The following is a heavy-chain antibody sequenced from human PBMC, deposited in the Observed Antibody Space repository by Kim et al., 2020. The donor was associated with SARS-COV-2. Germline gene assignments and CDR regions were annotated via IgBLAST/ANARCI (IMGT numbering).Heavy chain of an antibody. V-gene: IGHV4-34*01. Sequence: SETLSLTCAVYGGSFSGYYWSWIRQPPGKGLEWIGEINHSGSTNYNPSLKSRVTISVDTSKNQFSLKLSSVTAADTAVYYCARGRRNYYDSSGYYQGPDYWGQGTLVTVSS. D-gene: IGHD3-22*01. J-gene: IGHJ4*02. CDR3: ARGRRNYYDSSGYYQGPDY. CDR2: INHSGST. CDR1: GGSFSGYY.